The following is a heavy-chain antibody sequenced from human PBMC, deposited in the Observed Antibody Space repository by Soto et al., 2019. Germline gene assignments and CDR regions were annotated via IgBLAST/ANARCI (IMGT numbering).Heavy chain of an antibody. CDR3: ARGGIEGGEMATIPSPFYYYYYGMDV. D-gene: IGHD5-12*01. CDR2: IIPIFGTA. V-gene: IGHV1-69*13. J-gene: IGHJ6*02. Sequence: GTSVKVSCKASGGTFSSYAICWVRQAPGQGLEWMGGIIPIFGTANYAQKFQGRVTITADEXXSTAYMQMSSLRSEDTAVYYCARGGIEGGEMATIPSPFYYYYYGMDVWGQGTTVTVSS. CDR1: GGTFSSYA.